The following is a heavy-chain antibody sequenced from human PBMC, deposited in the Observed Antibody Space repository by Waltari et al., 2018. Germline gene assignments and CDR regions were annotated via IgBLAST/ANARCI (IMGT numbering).Heavy chain of an antibody. CDR1: GGSFSGYY. CDR3: ARGSATRYSSFFPGDY. D-gene: IGHD6-13*01. V-gene: IGHV4-34*01. J-gene: IGHJ4*02. CDR2: ISHSGST. Sequence: QVQLQQWGAGLLKPSETLSLTCAVYGGSFSGYYWSWIRQPPGKGLEWLGEISHSGSTNYNPSHKSLVTISVDTSKNQVSLKLSSVTAADTAVYYCARGSATRYSSFFPGDYWGQGTLVTVSS.